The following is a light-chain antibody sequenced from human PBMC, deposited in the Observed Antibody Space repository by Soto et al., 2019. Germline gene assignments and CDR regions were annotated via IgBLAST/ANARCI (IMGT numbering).Light chain of an antibody. CDR2: KAS. CDR3: QQYNSYRT. V-gene: IGKV1-5*03. J-gene: IGKJ1*01. Sequence: DIQMTQSPSTLSASVGDRVTITCRASQSISVWLAWYQQKAGKAPNLLIYKASRLESGVPSRFSGSGSETEFTLTISSLQPDDFATYYCQQYNSYRTFGQGTKVDIK. CDR1: QSISVW.